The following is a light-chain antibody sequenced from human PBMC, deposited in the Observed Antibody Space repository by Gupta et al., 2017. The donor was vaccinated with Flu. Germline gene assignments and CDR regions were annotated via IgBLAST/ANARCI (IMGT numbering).Light chain of an antibody. J-gene: IGLJ1*01. CDR3: AAWDGSLNGYV. CDR1: GSNIGSNA. CDR2: SNS. Sequence: QSVLTQPSSASGTPGQRVTISCSGSGSNIGSNAVNWYQHLPGTAPKLLIYSNSQRPSGVPDRVSGAKSGTSASLAISGLQSGDEADYYCAAWDGSLNGYVFGTGTKVTVL. V-gene: IGLV1-44*01.